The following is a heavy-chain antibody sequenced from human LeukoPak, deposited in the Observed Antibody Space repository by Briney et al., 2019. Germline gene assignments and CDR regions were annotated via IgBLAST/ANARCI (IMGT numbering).Heavy chain of an antibody. V-gene: IGHV3-48*03. Sequence: GGSLRLSCTASGFTFGDYAMSWVRQAPGKGLEWVSYISSSGSTIYYADSVKGRFTISRDNAKNSLYLQMNSLRAEDTAVYYCARADYYDFWSGHPVYYGMDVWGQGTTVTVSS. D-gene: IGHD3-3*01. J-gene: IGHJ6*02. CDR2: ISSSGSTI. CDR1: GFTFGDYA. CDR3: ARADYYDFWSGHPVYYGMDV.